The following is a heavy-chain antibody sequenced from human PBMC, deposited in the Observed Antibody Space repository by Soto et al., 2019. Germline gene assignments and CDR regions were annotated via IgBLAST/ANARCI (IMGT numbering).Heavy chain of an antibody. CDR3: ARDRCSGGSCYLQFDH. J-gene: IGHJ5*02. V-gene: IGHV4-34*01. CDR1: GGSFSGYY. D-gene: IGHD2-15*01. CDR2: INHSGST. Sequence: SDTLSLTCAVYGGSFSGYYWSWIRQPPGKGLEWIGEINHSGSTNYNPSLKSRVTISVDTSKNQFSLKLSSVTAADTAVYYCARDRCSGGSCYLQFDHWGQGTLVTVSS.